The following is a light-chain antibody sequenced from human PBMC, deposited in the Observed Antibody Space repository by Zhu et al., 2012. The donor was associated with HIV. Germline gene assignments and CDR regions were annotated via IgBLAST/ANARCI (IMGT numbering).Light chain of an antibody. Sequence: EIVMAQSPTTLSVSPGERATLSCRASQTIGTRLVIYYASTRATGISGRFSGSGSGTDFTLTINNMQSEDYAVYYCQQYNDWPLAFGGGTRVEIK. CDR2: YAS. CDR1: QTIG. CDR3: QQYNDWPLA. V-gene: IGKV3-15*01. J-gene: IGKJ4*01.